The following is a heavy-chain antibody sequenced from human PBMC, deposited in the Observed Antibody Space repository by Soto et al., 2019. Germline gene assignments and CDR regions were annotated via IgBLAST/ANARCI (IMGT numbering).Heavy chain of an antibody. CDR2: INHSGST. CDR1: GGSFSGYY. Sequence: SETLSLTCAVYGGSFSGYYWSWIRQPPGKGLEWIGEINHSGSTNYNPSLKSRVTISVDTSKNQFSLKLSSVTAADTAVYYCARGIRVIGAAYYYYYYGMDVWGQGTTVTVSS. V-gene: IGHV4-34*01. J-gene: IGHJ6*02. CDR3: ARGIRVIGAAYYYYYYGMDV. D-gene: IGHD2-21*01.